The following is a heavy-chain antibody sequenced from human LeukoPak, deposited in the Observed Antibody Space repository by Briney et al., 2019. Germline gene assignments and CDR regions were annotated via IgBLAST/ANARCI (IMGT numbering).Heavy chain of an antibody. V-gene: IGHV1-46*01. D-gene: IGHD6-13*01. CDR1: GYTFTSHY. J-gene: IGHJ6*02. CDR3: ARSGAAAINYYYYGMDV. CDR2: INPSGGRT. Sequence: ASVKVSCKASGYTFTSHYLHWLRQAPGQGLEWMGIINPSGGRTSYAQKFQGRVTMTRDTSTSTVYMELSSLRSEDTAVYYCARSGAAAINYYYYGMDVWGQGTTVTVSS.